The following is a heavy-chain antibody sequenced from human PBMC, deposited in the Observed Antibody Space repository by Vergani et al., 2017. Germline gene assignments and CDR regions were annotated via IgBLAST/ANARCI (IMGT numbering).Heavy chain of an antibody. D-gene: IGHD2-2*02. CDR2: IYYSGST. J-gene: IGHJ6*03. CDR3: ARAGYCSSTSCYRHYMDV. Sequence: QVQLQESGPGLVKPSQTLSLTCTVSGGSISSGDYYWRWIRQPPGKGLEWIGYIYYSGSTYYKPSLKSRVTISVDTSKNQFSLKLSSVTAADTAVYYCARAGYCSSTSCYRHYMDVWGKGTTVTVSS. V-gene: IGHV4-30-4*01. CDR1: GGSISSGDYY.